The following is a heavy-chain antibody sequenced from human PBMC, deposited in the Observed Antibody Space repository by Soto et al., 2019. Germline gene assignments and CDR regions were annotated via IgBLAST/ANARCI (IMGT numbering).Heavy chain of an antibody. CDR2: INHSGST. Sequence: SETLSLTCAVYGGSFSGYYWSWIRQPPGKGLEWIGEINHSGSTNYNPSLKSRVTISVDTSKNQFSLKLSSVTAADTAVYYCARLYYYYYYYMDVGGKGTTVTVSS. CDR3: ARLYYYYYYYMDV. V-gene: IGHV4-34*01. D-gene: IGHD3-16*02. CDR1: GGSFSGYY. J-gene: IGHJ6*03.